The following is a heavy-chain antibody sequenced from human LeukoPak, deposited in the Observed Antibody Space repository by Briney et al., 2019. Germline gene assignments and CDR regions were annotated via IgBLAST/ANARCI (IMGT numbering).Heavy chain of an antibody. CDR2: ISWNSGSI. CDR1: GFTFDDYA. V-gene: IGHV3-9*01. J-gene: IGHJ4*02. CDR3: AKAKGTYTLYYFDY. Sequence: PGGSLRLSCAASGFTFDDYAMHWVRQAPGKGLEWVSGISWNSGSIGYADSVKGRFTISRDNAKNSLYLQMNSLRAEDTALYYCAKAKGTYTLYYFDYWGQGTLVTVSS. D-gene: IGHD1-1*01.